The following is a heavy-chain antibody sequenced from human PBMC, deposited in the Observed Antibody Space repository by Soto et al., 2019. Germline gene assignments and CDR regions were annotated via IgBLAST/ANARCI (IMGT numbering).Heavy chain of an antibody. Sequence: GGSLRLSCTAAGFSFSIHWMSWGRPAPGKGLEWVAIIKQDGSEKYYVDSVKGRFTISRDNAKNSLFLQMNSLRVEDTAVYYCARDQTYYYRSVPVGGPGTLVTVSS. V-gene: IGHV3-7*01. J-gene: IGHJ4*02. D-gene: IGHD3-10*01. CDR3: ARDQTYYYRSVPV. CDR1: GFSFSIHW. CDR2: IKQDGSEK.